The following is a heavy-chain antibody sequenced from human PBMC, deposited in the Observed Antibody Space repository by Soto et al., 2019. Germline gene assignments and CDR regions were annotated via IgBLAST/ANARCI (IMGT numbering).Heavy chain of an antibody. V-gene: IGHV1-69*13. CDR3: ARSEVDCSGGSCYHRYAFDI. CDR1: GGTFSSYA. J-gene: IGHJ3*02. D-gene: IGHD2-15*01. Sequence: SVKVSCQASGGTFSSYAISWVRQAPGQGLELMGGIIPIFGTANYAQKFQGRVTITADESTSTAYMELSSLRSEDTAVYYCARSEVDCSGGSCYHRYAFDIWGQGTMVT. CDR2: IIPIFGTA.